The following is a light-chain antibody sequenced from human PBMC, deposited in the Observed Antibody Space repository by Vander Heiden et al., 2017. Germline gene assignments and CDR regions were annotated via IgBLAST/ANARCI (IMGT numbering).Light chain of an antibody. CDR3: AAWDDSLNGVV. J-gene: IGLJ2*01. CDR1: SCNIGSNT. Sequence: VLTPPPSASGTPAPRVSVSCSGSSCNIGSNTVNWYQQLPGTAPKLLIYSNNQRPSGVPDRFSGSKSGTSASLAISGLQSEDEADYYCAAWDDSLNGVVFGGGTKLTVL. CDR2: SNN. V-gene: IGLV1-44*01.